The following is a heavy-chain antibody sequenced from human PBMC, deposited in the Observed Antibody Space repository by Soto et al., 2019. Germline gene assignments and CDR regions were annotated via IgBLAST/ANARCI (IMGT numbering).Heavy chain of an antibody. CDR1: GGSFSGYY. Sequence: QVQLQQWGAGLLKPSETLSLTCAVYGGSFSGYYWSWIRQPPGKGLEWIGEINHSGSTNYNPSLKSRVTISVDTSKNQYSLKLSSVTAADTALYYCARVCKWLLYGYYYYYGMDVWGQGTTVTVSS. CDR3: ARVCKWLLYGYYYYYGMDV. D-gene: IGHD3-3*01. CDR2: INHSGST. V-gene: IGHV4-34*01. J-gene: IGHJ6*02.